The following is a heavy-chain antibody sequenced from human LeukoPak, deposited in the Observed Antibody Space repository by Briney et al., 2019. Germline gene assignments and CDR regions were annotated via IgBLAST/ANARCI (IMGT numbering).Heavy chain of an antibody. J-gene: IGHJ6*03. D-gene: IGHD3-3*01. CDR2: IYYSGST. CDR1: GGSISSGGYS. CDR3: ARANFWSGNYYYYYMDV. Sequence: NPSETLSLTCAVSGGSISSGGYSWSWIRQPPGKGLEWIGYIYYSGSTYYNPSLKSRVTISVDTSKNQFSLKLSSVTAADTAVYYCARANFWSGNYYYYYMDVWGKGTTVTVSS. V-gene: IGHV4-30-4*07.